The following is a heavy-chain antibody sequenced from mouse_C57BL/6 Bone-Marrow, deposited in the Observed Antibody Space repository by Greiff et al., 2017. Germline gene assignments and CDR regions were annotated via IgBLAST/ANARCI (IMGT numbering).Heavy chain of an antibody. Sequence: EVQLQQSGPELVKPGASVQMSCKASGYTFTDYNMHWVKQSHGKSLEWIGYINPNNGGTSSNQKFKGKDTLTVNKSSSTAYMELLSLTSEVSAVYYCASCYYAMDYWGQGTSVTVSS. J-gene: IGHJ4*01. CDR2: INPNNGGT. CDR1: GYTFTDYN. CDR3: ASCYYAMDY. V-gene: IGHV1-22*01.